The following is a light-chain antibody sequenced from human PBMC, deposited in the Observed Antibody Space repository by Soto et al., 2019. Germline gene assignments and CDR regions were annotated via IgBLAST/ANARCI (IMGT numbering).Light chain of an antibody. CDR3: QTWGTGIPNVL. J-gene: IGLJ2*01. CDR2: LNSDGSH. Sequence: QPVLTQSPSASASLGASVKLTCTLSSRHSSYAIAWHQQQPEKGPRYLMKLNSDGSHSKGDGIPDRFSGSSSGAERYLTISSLQSEDEADYYCQTWGTGIPNVLFGGGTKLTVL. V-gene: IGLV4-69*01. CDR1: SRHSSYA.